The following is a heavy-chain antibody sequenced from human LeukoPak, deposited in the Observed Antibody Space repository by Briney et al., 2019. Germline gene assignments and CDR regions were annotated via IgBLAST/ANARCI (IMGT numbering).Heavy chain of an antibody. CDR1: GGSISSYH. CDR3: ARHTPEWLLGNWFDP. CDR2: MYYSGST. Sequence: SETLSLTCTVSGGSISSYHWSWIRQPPGKGLEWIGNMYYSGSTNYNPSLRSRVTISVDTSKNQFSLKLSSVTAADTAVYYCARHTPEWLLGNWFDPWGQGTLVTVSS. V-gene: IGHV4-59*08. D-gene: IGHD3-3*01. J-gene: IGHJ5*02.